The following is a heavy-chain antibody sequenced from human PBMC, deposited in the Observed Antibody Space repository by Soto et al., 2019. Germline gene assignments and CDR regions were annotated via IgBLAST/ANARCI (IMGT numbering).Heavy chain of an antibody. Sequence: GGSLRLSCAASGFTFSSYSMNWVRQAPGKGLEWVSYISSSSSTIYYADSVKGRFTISRDNAKNSLYLQMNSLRDEDTAVYYCASPLAGYDSSGYYPPPSLYYYYYGMDVWGQGTTVTVSS. V-gene: IGHV3-48*02. D-gene: IGHD3-22*01. J-gene: IGHJ6*02. CDR2: ISSSSSTI. CDR1: GFTFSSYS. CDR3: ASPLAGYDSSGYYPPPSLYYYYYGMDV.